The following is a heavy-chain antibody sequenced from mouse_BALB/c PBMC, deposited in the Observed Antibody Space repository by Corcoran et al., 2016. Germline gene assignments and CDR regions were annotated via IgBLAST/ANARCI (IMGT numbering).Heavy chain of an antibody. V-gene: IGHV9-1*02. D-gene: IGHD2-2*01. Sequence: QIQLVQSGPELKKPGETVKISCKASGYTFTNYGMNWVKQAPGKGLKWMGWINTYTGAPTYADGFKGRFAFSLETSASTAYWQINNLKNEEMATNFGARVEGNDKFVDWGQGTLVTVSA. CDR3: ARVEGNDKFVD. CDR2: INTYTGAP. J-gene: IGHJ3*01. CDR1: GYTFTNYG.